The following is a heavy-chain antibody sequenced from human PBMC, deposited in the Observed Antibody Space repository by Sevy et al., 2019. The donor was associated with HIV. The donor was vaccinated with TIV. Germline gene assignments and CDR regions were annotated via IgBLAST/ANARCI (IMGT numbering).Heavy chain of an antibody. CDR2: IYSGGTT. V-gene: IGHV3-53*01. D-gene: IGHD5-12*01. J-gene: IGHJ4*02. Sequence: GGSLRLSCAASGFSVSTNYMSWVRQAPGKGLEWVSAIYSGGTTYYADSVKGRFTISRDNSKNTVYLQINSLRAEDTAVYYCARETLSGYNLWGQGTRVTVSS. CDR3: ARETLSGYNL. CDR1: GFSVSTNY.